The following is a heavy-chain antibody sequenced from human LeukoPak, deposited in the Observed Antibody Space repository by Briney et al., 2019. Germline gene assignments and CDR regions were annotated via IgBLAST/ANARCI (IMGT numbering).Heavy chain of an antibody. CDR3: ARPSISSLYYFDY. D-gene: IGHD2-21*01. Sequence: ASVKVSCKASGYTFTGCYMHWVRQAPGQGLEWMGWTNPNSGGTNYAQKFQGRVTMTRDTSISTAYMELSRLRSDDTAVYYCARPSISSLYYFDYWGQGTLVTVSS. CDR1: GYTFTGCY. CDR2: TNPNSGGT. J-gene: IGHJ4*02. V-gene: IGHV1-2*02.